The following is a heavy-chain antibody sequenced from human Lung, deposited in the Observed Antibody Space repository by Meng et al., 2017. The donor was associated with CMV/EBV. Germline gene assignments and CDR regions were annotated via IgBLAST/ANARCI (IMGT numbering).Heavy chain of an antibody. V-gene: IGHV3-53*01. CDR2: IYSGGST. J-gene: IGHJ3*02. Sequence: GESLKISCAASGFTVSSNYMSWVRQAPGKGLEWVSVIYSGGSTYYADSVKGRFTISRDNSKNTLYLQMNSLRAEDTAVYYCARADCSSTSCYKSAFDILGQGXMVTVSS. D-gene: IGHD2-2*02. CDR3: ARADCSSTSCYKSAFDI. CDR1: GFTVSSNY.